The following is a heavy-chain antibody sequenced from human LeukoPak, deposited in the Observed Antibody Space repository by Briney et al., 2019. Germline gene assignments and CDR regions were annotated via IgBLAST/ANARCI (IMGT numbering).Heavy chain of an antibody. V-gene: IGHV4-34*01. CDR2: INHSGST. CDR1: GGSFSCYY. J-gene: IGHJ5*02. Sequence: SETLSLTCAVYGGSFSCYYWSWIRQPPGKGLEWIGEINHSGSTNYNPSLKSRVTISVDTSKNQFSLKLSSVTAADTAVYYCAREAVITMVRGVIRYNWFDPWGQGTLVTVSS. D-gene: IGHD3-10*01. CDR3: AREAVITMVRGVIRYNWFDP.